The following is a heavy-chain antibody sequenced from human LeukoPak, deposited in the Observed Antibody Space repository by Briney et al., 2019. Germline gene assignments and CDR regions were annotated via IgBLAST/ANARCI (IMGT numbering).Heavy chain of an antibody. CDR3: ARGGSSGWYYFDY. CDR2: IYYSGST. Sequence: KPSETLSLTCPVSGGSISSYYWSWIRQPPGKGLEWIGYIYYSGSTNYNPSLKSRVTISVDTSKNQFSLKLSSVTAADTAVYYCARGGSSGWYYFDYWGQGTLVTVSS. V-gene: IGHV4-59*01. CDR1: GGSISSYY. J-gene: IGHJ4*02. D-gene: IGHD6-19*01.